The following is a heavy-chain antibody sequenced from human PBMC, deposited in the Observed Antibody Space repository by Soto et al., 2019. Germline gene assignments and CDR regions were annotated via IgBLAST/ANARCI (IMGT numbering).Heavy chain of an antibody. Sequence: PSETLSLTCAVSGYSISIGYYWGCIRQPPGKGLEWIGSIYHSGSTYYNPSLKSRVTISVDTSKNQFSLKLSSVTAADTDVYYCARIAVAANRYFDYWGQGTLVTVSS. V-gene: IGHV4-38-2*01. D-gene: IGHD6-19*01. CDR1: GYSISIGYY. CDR3: ARIAVAANRYFDY. CDR2: IYHSGST. J-gene: IGHJ4*02.